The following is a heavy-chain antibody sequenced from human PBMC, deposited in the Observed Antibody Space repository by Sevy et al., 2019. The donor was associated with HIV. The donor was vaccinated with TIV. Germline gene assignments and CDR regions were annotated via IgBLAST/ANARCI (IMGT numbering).Heavy chain of an antibody. CDR2: ITRSGSSI. D-gene: IGHD1-26*01. Sequence: GGSLRLSCAASGFTFSSHEMSWVRQAPGKGLEWISYITRSGSSIYYADSVKGRFTISRDNAKNSLYLQMNSLRVEDTAVYYCAKDQGGYFDYWGQGTLVTVSS. V-gene: IGHV3-48*03. J-gene: IGHJ4*02. CDR3: AKDQGGYFDY. CDR1: GFTFSSHE.